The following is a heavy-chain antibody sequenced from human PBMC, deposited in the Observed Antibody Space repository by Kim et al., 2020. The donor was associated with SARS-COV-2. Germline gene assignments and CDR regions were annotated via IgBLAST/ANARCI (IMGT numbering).Heavy chain of an antibody. J-gene: IGHJ4*02. CDR2: IYYSGST. D-gene: IGHD3-16*01. CDR1: GGSISSYF. V-gene: IGHV4-59*08. Sequence: SDTLSLTCTVSGGSISSYFWSWIRQPPGKGLEWIGYIYYSGSTNYNPSLKSRITISVDTSKNQFSLKLSSVTAADTAAYYCARHASALGDFDYWGQGTLV. CDR3: ARHASALGDFDY.